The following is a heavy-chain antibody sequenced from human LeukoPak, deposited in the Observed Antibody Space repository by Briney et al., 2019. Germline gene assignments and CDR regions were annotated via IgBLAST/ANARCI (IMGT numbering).Heavy chain of an antibody. CDR1: GGTFSSYA. V-gene: IGHV1-69*01. Sequence: SVKVSCKASGGTFSSYAINWVRQAPGQGLEWMGGITPIFGTANYAQRFQGRVTITADESTSTAYMELSSLRSEDTAVYYCARWAGYCSITNCYTAFDFWGQGTLVTVSS. J-gene: IGHJ4*02. CDR2: ITPIFGTA. D-gene: IGHD2-2*02. CDR3: ARWAGYCSITNCYTAFDF.